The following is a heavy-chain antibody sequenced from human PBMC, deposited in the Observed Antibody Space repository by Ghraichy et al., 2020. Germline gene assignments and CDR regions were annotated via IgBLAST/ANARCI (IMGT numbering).Heavy chain of an antibody. J-gene: IGHJ4*02. Sequence: GGSLRLSCAASGFTFSSYAMHWVRQAPGKGLEWVAVISYDGSNKYYADSVKGRFTISRDNSKNTLYLQMNSLRAEDTAVYYCARDLYGAPTIFGVDPAPYYFDYWGQGTLVTVSS. D-gene: IGHD3-3*01. CDR2: ISYDGSNK. CDR1: GFTFSSYA. V-gene: IGHV3-30*04. CDR3: ARDLYGAPTIFGVDPAPYYFDY.